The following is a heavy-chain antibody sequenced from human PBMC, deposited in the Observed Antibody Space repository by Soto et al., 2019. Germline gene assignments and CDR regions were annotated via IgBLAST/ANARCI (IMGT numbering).Heavy chain of an antibody. Sequence: ASVKVSCKASGYTFTSYAMHWVRQAPGQRLEWMGWINAGNGNTKYSQKFQGRVTITRDTSASTAYMELSSLRSEDTAVYYCARVAGYATYYFDYWGQGTLVTVSS. CDR1: GYTFTSYA. V-gene: IGHV1-3*01. D-gene: IGHD6-19*01. J-gene: IGHJ4*02. CDR2: INAGNGNT. CDR3: ARVAGYATYYFDY.